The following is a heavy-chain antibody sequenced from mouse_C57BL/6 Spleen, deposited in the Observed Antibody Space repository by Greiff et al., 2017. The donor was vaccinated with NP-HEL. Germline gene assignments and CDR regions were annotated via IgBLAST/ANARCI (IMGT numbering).Heavy chain of an antibody. CDR3: ARTFITTVVAPFDY. V-gene: IGHV1-80*01. CDR2: IYPGDGDP. D-gene: IGHD1-1*01. CDR1: GYAFSSYW. Sequence: VQLQQSGAELVKPGASVKISCKASGYAFSSYWMNWVKQRPGKGLEWIGQIYPGDGDPNYNGKFKGKATLTADKSSSTAYMQLSSLTSEDSAVYFCARTFITTVVAPFDYWGQGTTLTVSS. J-gene: IGHJ2*01.